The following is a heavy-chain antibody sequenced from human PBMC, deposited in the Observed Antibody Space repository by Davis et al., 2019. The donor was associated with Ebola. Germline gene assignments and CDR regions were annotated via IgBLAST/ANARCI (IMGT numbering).Heavy chain of an antibody. D-gene: IGHD5-18*01. J-gene: IGHJ4*02. V-gene: IGHV4-59*01. CDR3: ARIGIQMFDY. Sequence: SETLSLTCTVSGVSISSYYWTWIRQPPGKGLEWIGYIYSSGTNDYNPSLKSRVTISLDTSKSQFSLKMSSVTAADTAVYYCARIGIQMFDYWGQGALVTVSS. CDR2: IYSSGTN. CDR1: GVSISSYY.